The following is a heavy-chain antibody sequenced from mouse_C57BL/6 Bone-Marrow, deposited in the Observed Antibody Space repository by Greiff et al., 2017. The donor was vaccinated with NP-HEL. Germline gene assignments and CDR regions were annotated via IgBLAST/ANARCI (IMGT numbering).Heavy chain of an antibody. CDR1: GYTFTSYG. CDR2: IYPRSGNT. Sequence: QVQLKESGAELARPGASVKLSCKASGYTFTSYGISWVKQRTGQGLEWIGEIYPRSGNTYYNEKFKGKATLTADKSSSTAYMELRSLTSEDAAVYFCARSGSSRRYFDVWGTGTTVTVAS. CDR3: ARSGSSRRYFDV. V-gene: IGHV1-81*01. J-gene: IGHJ1*03. D-gene: IGHD1-1*01.